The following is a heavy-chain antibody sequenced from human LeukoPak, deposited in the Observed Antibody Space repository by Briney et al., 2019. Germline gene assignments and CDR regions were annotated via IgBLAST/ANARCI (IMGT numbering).Heavy chain of an antibody. CDR3: ARTGLVVPAAPLYYFDY. CDR2: INHSGST. V-gene: IGHV4-34*01. CDR1: GGSFSGYY. D-gene: IGHD2-2*01. Sequence: PSETLSLTCAVYGGSFSGYYWSWIRQPPGKGLEWIGEINHSGSTNYNPSLKSRVTISVDTSKNQFYLKLSSVTAADTAVYYCARTGLVVPAAPLYYFDYWGQGTLVTVSS. J-gene: IGHJ4*02.